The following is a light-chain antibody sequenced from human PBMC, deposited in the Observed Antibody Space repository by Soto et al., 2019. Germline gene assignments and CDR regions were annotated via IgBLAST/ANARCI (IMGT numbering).Light chain of an antibody. V-gene: IGKV3-20*01. Sequence: VSSQSPGTVSLSPGERANLSCRASQSFNSIYLAWYQQKPGQAPRLLIYGASSRATGIPDRFSGSGSGTDFTLTISRLEPEDFAVYYCHQYDSWTFGQGTKVDI. CDR1: QSFNSIY. CDR2: GAS. CDR3: HQYDSWT. J-gene: IGKJ1*01.